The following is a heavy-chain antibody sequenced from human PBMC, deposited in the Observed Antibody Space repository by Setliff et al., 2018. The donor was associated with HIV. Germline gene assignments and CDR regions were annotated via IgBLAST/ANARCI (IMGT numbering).Heavy chain of an antibody. Sequence: SETLSLTCTVSGNSTSSSDYYWGWVRQPPGKGLEWIGSIYYSGTTYHNPSLKSRVTISVHTSKNFLSLSLISVTAADTAIYYCARRSGGYDMFFDSWGQGMLVTVSS. D-gene: IGHD2-15*01. CDR1: GNSTSSSDYY. V-gene: IGHV4-39*01. CDR2: IYYSGTT. J-gene: IGHJ4*02. CDR3: ARRSGGYDMFFDS.